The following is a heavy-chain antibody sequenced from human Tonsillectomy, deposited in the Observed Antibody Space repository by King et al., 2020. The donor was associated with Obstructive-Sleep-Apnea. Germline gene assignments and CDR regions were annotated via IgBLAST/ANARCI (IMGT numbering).Heavy chain of an antibody. V-gene: IGHV1-69*17. D-gene: IGHD1-26*01. J-gene: IGHJ6*02. CDR1: GGTFTNYA. CDR2: IMPVANVV. Sequence: QLVQSGAEVRKPGSSVTVSCKASGGTFTNYAITWVRQAPGQGLEWMGGIMPVANVVKLAQKFQDRVTITADRSTGTAYMELGSLTKEDTAVYYCAGTPPPVAVPDSSLWEHFFCYALDVWGQGTTVTVSS. CDR3: AGTPPPVAVPDSSLWEHFFCYALDV.